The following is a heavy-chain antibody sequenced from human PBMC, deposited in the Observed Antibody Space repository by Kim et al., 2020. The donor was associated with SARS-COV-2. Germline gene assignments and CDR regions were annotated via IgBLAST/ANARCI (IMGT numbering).Heavy chain of an antibody. D-gene: IGHD3-10*02. V-gene: IGHV3-74*01. Sequence: GGSLRLSCVASGFPLSSYGMNGVFQDQGKGLVWGSRTTSDGRSTSYEDSVKGGFTISRANTKNTLYLHMNSRRAEDTAVYYCARDEVATPELCSYYYSYYGMDVLGQGTT. CDR2: TTSDGRST. CDR3: ARDEVATPELCSYYYSYYGMDV. CDR1: GFPLSSYG. J-gene: IGHJ6*02.